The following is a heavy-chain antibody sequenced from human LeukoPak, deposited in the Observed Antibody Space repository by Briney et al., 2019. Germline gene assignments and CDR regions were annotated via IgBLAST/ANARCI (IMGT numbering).Heavy chain of an antibody. CDR1: GFTFTTYW. CDR2: INQDGSEK. CDR3: VRAIGSNTL. Sequence: GGSLRLSCAASGFTFTTYWMSWVRQAPGKVLEWVANINQDGSEKYYADSVKGRFTISRDNAKNSLYLQMNSLRAEDTAVYFCVRAIGSNTLWGQGTLVTVSS. D-gene: IGHD4-23*01. V-gene: IGHV3-7*01. J-gene: IGHJ4*02.